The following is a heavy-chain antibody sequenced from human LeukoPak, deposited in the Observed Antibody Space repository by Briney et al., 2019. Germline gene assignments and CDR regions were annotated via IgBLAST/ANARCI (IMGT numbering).Heavy chain of an antibody. D-gene: IGHD3-22*01. V-gene: IGHV4-34*01. CDR1: GGSFSGYY. Sequence: KPSETLSLTCAVYGGSFSGYYWSWIRQPPGKGLEWIGEINHSGSTNYTPSLKSRVTIPVDTSKNQFSLKLSSVTAADTAVYYCARARGWLLPYYFDYWGQGTLVTVSS. CDR2: INHSGST. J-gene: IGHJ4*02. CDR3: ARARGWLLPYYFDY.